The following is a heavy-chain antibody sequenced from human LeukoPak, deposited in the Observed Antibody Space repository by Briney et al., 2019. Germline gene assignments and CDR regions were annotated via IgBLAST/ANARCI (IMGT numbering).Heavy chain of an antibody. Sequence: GSLRLSFAASGFTFITYDMNWVRPAPGKGLEGVSYIRSSSRTISYADSGKGRFTISRDKSKNSLYLQMNSLRAEDTAVYYCARLRYYAMDVWGQGPTVTAS. CDR1: GFTFITYD. V-gene: IGHV3-48*01. J-gene: IGHJ6*02. CDR2: IRSSSRTI. CDR3: ARLRYYAMDV.